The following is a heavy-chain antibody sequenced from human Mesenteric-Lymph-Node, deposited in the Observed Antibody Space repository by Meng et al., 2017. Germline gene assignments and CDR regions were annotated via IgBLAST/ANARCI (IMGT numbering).Heavy chain of an antibody. J-gene: IGHJ6*02. D-gene: IGHD4-17*01. CDR2: ISYDGSNK. Sequence: GESLKISCAASGFTVSSNYMSWVRQAPGKGLEWVAVISYDGSNKYYADSVKGRFTISRDNSKNTLYLQMNSLRAEDTAVYYCARGGDYGAHAYYYYGMDVWGQGTTVTVSS. CDR3: ARGGDYGAHAYYYYGMDV. CDR1: GFTVSSNY. V-gene: IGHV3-30*03.